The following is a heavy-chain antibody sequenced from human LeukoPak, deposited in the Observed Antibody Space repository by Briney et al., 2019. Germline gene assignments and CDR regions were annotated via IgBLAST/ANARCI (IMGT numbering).Heavy chain of an antibody. CDR3: ARCGAGGYGLLPDYYYYGMDV. V-gene: IGHV4-31*03. Sequence: SQTLSLTCTVSGGSISSGGYYWSWIRQHPGKGLEWIGYIYYSGSTYYNPSLKSRVTISVDTSKNQFSLKLSSVTAADTAVYYCARCGAGGYGLLPDYYYYGMDVWGQGTTVTVSS. D-gene: IGHD5-12*01. J-gene: IGHJ6*02. CDR1: GGSISSGGYY. CDR2: IYYSGST.